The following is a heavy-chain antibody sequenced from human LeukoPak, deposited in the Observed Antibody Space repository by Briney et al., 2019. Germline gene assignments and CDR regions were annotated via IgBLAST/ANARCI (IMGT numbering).Heavy chain of an antibody. D-gene: IGHD3-10*01. J-gene: IGHJ3*02. CDR2: IDPSDSYT. CDR1: GYSFTSYW. CDR3: AIYYGSGSYYYAFDI. V-gene: IGHV5-10-1*01. Sequence: GESLKTSCKGSGYSFTSYWISWVRQMPGKGLEWMGKIDPSDSYTNYSPSFQGHVTISADKSISTAYLQWSSLKASDTAMYYCAIYYGSGSYYYAFDIWGQGTMVTVSS.